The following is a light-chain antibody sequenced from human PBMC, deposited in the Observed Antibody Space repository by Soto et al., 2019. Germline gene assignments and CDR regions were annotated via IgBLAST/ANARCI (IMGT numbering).Light chain of an antibody. J-gene: IGKJ5*01. Sequence: DIQLTQSPSFLSASVGDIVTITCRASQGIDTYLAWYQQKPGKPPKLLIYAASILQSGVPSRFSGSGSGTEFTLTISSLEPEDFATYYCQQLNSYPFIFGQGTRLEIK. CDR2: AAS. CDR3: QQLNSYPFI. CDR1: QGIDTY. V-gene: IGKV1-9*01.